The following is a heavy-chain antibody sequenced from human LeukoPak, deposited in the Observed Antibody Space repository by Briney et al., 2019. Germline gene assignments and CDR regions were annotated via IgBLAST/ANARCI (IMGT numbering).Heavy chain of an antibody. V-gene: IGHV1-18*01. CDR2: ISAYNGNT. Sequence: ASVKVSCKASGYAFTSYGISWVRQAPGQGLEWMGWISAYNGNTNYAQKLQGRVTMTTDTSTSTAYMELRSLRSDDTAVYYCARDKGASPEFLVDYWGQGTLVTVSS. J-gene: IGHJ4*02. D-gene: IGHD2-21*01. CDR3: ARDKGASPEFLVDY. CDR1: GYAFTSYG.